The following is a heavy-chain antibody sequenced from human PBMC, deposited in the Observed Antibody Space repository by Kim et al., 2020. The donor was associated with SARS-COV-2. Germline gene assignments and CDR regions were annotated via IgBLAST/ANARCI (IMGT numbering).Heavy chain of an antibody. CDR1: GGSFSGYY. CDR2: INHSGST. D-gene: IGHD3-3*01. CDR3: ARGRGYDFWSGYSSPLNYYYYYMDA. J-gene: IGHJ6*03. Sequence: SETLSLTCAVYGGSFSGYYWSWIRQPPGKGLEWIGEINHSGSTNYNPSLKSRVTISVDTSKNQFSLKLSSVTAADTAVYYCARGRGYDFWSGYSSPLNYYYYYMDAWGKGTTVTVSS. V-gene: IGHV4-34*01.